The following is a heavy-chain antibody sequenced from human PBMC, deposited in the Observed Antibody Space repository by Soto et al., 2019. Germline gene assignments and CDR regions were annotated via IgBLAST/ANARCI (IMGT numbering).Heavy chain of an antibody. CDR2: LNAGNGNP. CDR3: ASEVAVPADFND. Sequence: ASGEVSCKASGYTFTAYAMHWVRQAPGHRLEWMGWLNAGNGNPKYSQKFHGRVTPTRDTSASTAYMELSSVRSEDTAVYASASEVAVPADFNDCGQGSLVPVSS. J-gene: IGHJ4*02. V-gene: IGHV1-3*01. D-gene: IGHD5-12*01. CDR1: GYTFTAYA.